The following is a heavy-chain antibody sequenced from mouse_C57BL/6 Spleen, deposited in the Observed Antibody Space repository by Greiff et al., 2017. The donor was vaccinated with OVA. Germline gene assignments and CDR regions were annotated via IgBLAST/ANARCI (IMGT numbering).Heavy chain of an antibody. V-gene: IGHV1-39*01. CDR3: ARGGNLYDYATWGYYFDY. Sequence: EVQLQQSGPELVKPGASVKISCKASGYSFTDYNMNWVKQSNGKSLEWIGVINPNYGTTSYNQKFKGKATLTVDQSSSTAYMQLNSLTSEDSAVYYCARGGNLYDYATWGYYFDYWGQGTTLTVSS. D-gene: IGHD2-4*01. CDR2: INPNYGTT. CDR1: GYSFTDYN. J-gene: IGHJ2*01.